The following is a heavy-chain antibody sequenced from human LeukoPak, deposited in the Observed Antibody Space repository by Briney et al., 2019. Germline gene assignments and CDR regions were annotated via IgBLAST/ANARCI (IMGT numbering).Heavy chain of an antibody. CDR1: GFIFSNYG. D-gene: IGHD1-1*01. Sequence: PGKSLRLSCAASGFIFSNYGMHWVRQAPGKGLEWVAVVSYDGSNKYYADSVKGRFTISRDNSKNTLSLQMSSLRAEDTAVYYCAKAETMPQRGYFDYWGQGTLVTVSS. CDR3: AKAETMPQRGYFDY. J-gene: IGHJ4*02. CDR2: VSYDGSNK. V-gene: IGHV3-30*18.